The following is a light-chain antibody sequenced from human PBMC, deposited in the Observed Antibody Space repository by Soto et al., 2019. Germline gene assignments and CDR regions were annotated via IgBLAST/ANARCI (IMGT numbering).Light chain of an antibody. Sequence: DIVMTQSPDSLAVSLAERATINCKYSQSVLYSSNNKNYLAWYQQKPGQPHKLLIYWASTRESGVPDRFSGSGSGTDFTLTISSLQAEDVAVYYCQQYDSTPPETFGQGTKLEIK. J-gene: IGKJ2*01. CDR1: QSVLYSSNNKNY. CDR3: QQYDSTPPET. CDR2: WAS. V-gene: IGKV4-1*01.